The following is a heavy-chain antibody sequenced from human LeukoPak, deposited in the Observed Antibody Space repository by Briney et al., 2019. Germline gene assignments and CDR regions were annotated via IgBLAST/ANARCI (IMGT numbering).Heavy chain of an antibody. CDR1: GLTFSSYS. CDR2: ISSSSSTI. D-gene: IGHD1-14*01. V-gene: IGHV3-48*02. CDR3: ARAGGTRLDF. J-gene: IGHJ4*02. Sequence: PGGSLRLSCVVSGLTFSSYSVSWVRQAPGKGLEWVSYISSSSSTIYYADSVKGRFNISRDNAKNSLYLQMNSLRDEDTALFYCARAGGTRLDFWGQGTLVSVSS.